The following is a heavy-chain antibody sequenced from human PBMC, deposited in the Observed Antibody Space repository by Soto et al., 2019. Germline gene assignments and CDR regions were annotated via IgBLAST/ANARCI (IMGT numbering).Heavy chain of an antibody. D-gene: IGHD6-6*01. CDR1: VYTFTGYY. J-gene: IGHJ4*02. V-gene: IGHV1-2*02. Sequence: AAVKCSFKASVYTFTGYYMHWVRQAPVQVLDCIGWINPNSGGTNYAQKFQGRVTMTRDTSSSTAYMELSRLRSDDTAVYYCESDRLEAHPTPATSWSYWGQGTMVTVSS. CDR3: ESDRLEAHPTPATSWSY. CDR2: INPNSGGT.